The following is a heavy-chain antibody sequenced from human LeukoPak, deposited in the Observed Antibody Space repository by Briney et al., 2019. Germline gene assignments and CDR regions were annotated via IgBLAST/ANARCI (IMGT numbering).Heavy chain of an antibody. J-gene: IGHJ3*02. CDR3: ARVQRALWFGELFSPGGMYAFDI. CDR2: ISAYNGNT. Sequence: WASVKVSCKASGYTFTSYGISWVRQAPGQGVEWMGWISAYNGNTNYAQKFQGRVTMTRDMSTSTVYMELSSLRSEDTAVYYCARVQRALWFGELFSPGGMYAFDIWGQGTMVTVSS. D-gene: IGHD3-10*01. CDR1: GYTFTSYG. V-gene: IGHV1-18*01.